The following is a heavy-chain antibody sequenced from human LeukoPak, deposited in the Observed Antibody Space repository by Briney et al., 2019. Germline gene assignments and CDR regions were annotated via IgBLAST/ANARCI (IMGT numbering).Heavy chain of an antibody. J-gene: IGHJ5*02. CDR1: GYTFTSYG. CDR3: ARDLGCSSTSCPPIDWFDP. Sequence: ASGKVSCKASGYTFTSYGISWVRQAPGQGLEWMGWISAYNGNTNYAQKLQGRVTMTTDTSTSTAYMELRSLRSDDTAVYYCARDLGCSSTSCPPIDWFDPWGQGTLVTVSS. CDR2: ISAYNGNT. D-gene: IGHD2-2*01. V-gene: IGHV1-18*01.